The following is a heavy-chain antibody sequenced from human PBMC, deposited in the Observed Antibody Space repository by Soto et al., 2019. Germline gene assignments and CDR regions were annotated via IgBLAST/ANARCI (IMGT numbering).Heavy chain of an antibody. J-gene: IGHJ6*02. CDR1: GGSFSGYY. D-gene: IGHD3-3*01. V-gene: IGHV4-34*01. CDR3: ARGCGGWDDFWSGYYTSSCYYGMDV. Sequence: PSETLSLTCAVYGGSFSGYYWSWIRQPPGKGLEWIGEINHSGSTNYNPSLKSRVTISVDTSKNQFSLKLSSVTDADTAVYYCARGCGGWDDFWSGYYTSSCYYGMDVWGQGIRVTVSS. CDR2: INHSGST.